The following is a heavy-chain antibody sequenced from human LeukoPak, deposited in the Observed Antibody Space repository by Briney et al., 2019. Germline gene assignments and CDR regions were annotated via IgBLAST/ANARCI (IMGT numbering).Heavy chain of an antibody. CDR1: GFTFNWNW. V-gene: IGHV3-7*03. CDR2: INQDESVK. CDR3: ARYETNGYYLDY. D-gene: IGHD3-3*01. Sequence: GGSLRLSCAASGFTFNWNWLSWVRQAPGKGLEWVANINQDESVKFYVDSVKGRFTISRDNTRNSVYLQMNSLRAEDMAVYYCARYETNGYYLDYWGQGALVTFSS. J-gene: IGHJ4*02.